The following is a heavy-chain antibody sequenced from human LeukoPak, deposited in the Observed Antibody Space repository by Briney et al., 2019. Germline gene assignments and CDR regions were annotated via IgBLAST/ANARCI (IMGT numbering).Heavy chain of an antibody. CDR2: IKHDGSDQ. J-gene: IGHJ5*02. CDR3: ARGIATGVDFFDP. V-gene: IGHV3-7*01. Sequence: GGSLRLSCVASGFTFSNYWLTWVRQAPGKGLEWVANIKHDGSDQYYLDSVKGRFTISRDNAKNSLYLQMNSLRAEDTAVYYCARGIATGVDFFDPWGQGTLLTVSS. CDR1: GFTFSNYW. D-gene: IGHD6-13*01.